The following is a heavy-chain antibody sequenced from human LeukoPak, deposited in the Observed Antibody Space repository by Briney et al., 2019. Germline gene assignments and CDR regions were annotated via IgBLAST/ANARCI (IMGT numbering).Heavy chain of an antibody. J-gene: IGHJ4*02. CDR2: INHSGST. D-gene: IGHD3-9*01. CDR3: ARSNYDILTGYYTGIDY. V-gene: IGHV4-34*01. CDR1: GGSFSGYY. Sequence: SETLSLTCAVYGGSFSGYYWSWIRQPPGKGLEWIGEINHSGSTNYNPSLKSRVTISVDTSKNQLSLKLSSVTAADTAVYYCARSNYDILTGYYTGIDYWGQGTLVTVSS.